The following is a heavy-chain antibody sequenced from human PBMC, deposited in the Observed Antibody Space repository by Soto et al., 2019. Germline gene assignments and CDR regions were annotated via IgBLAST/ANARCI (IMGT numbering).Heavy chain of an antibody. CDR1: GDTFSKYW. CDR2: IYPGDSDA. D-gene: IGHD3-10*01. CDR3: ARQGGEYNTMSDY. Sequence: GASLKISYKGSGDTFSKYWIGWVRQTPGKGLEWMGMIYPGDSDARYSPSFEGQVTFSVDKYINTAYLQWNSLKASDTAMYYCARQGGEYNTMSDYWGQGTLVTVSS. V-gene: IGHV5-51*01. J-gene: IGHJ4*02.